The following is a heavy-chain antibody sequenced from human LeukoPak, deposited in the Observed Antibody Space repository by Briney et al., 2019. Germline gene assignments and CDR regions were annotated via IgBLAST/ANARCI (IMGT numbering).Heavy chain of an antibody. V-gene: IGHV3-21*01. J-gene: IGHJ5*02. CDR1: GFTFSSYS. D-gene: IGHD1-26*01. CDR2: ISSSSSDI. Sequence: RGSLRLSCTASGFTFSSYSINWVRQAPGKGLEWVSSISSSSSDIYYADSVKGRFTISRDNSKNQLYLQMNSLRAEDTVVYYCARVGATKSWFDPWGQGTLVTVSS. CDR3: ARVGATKSWFDP.